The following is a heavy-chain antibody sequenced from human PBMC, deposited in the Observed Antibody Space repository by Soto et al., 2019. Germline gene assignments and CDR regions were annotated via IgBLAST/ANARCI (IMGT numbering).Heavy chain of an antibody. CDR3: AKDRKATVVIPAYSGMDV. CDR2: ISGSGGST. V-gene: IGHV3-23*01. Sequence: PGGSLRLSCAASGFTFSSYAMSWVRQAPGKGLEWVSAISGSGGSTYYADSVKGRFTISRDNSKNTLYLQMNSLRAEDTAVYYCAKDRKATVVIPAYSGMDVWGQGTTVTVSS. CDR1: GFTFSSYA. J-gene: IGHJ6*02. D-gene: IGHD1-26*01.